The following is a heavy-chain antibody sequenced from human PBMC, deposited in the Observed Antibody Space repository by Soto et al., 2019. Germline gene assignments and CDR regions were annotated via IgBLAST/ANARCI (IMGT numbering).Heavy chain of an antibody. CDR3: ARTIAAAGGRRYFDL. D-gene: IGHD6-13*01. V-gene: IGHV3-11*05. CDR1: GFTFSDYY. J-gene: IGHJ2*01. Sequence: QVQLVESGGGLVKPGGSLRLSSAASGFTFSDYYMSWIRQAPGKGPEWVSYISSSSSYTNYADSVKGRFTISRDNAXXSLYLQMNSLRAEDTAVYYCARTIAAAGGRRYFDLWGRGTLVTVSS. CDR2: ISSSSSYT.